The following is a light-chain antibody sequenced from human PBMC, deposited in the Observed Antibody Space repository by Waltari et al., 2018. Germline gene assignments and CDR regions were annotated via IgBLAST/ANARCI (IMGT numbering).Light chain of an antibody. J-gene: IGKJ1*01. CDR1: QSVSSN. Sequence: EIVMTQSPATLSVSPGERATLSCRASQSVSSNLAWYQQKPGQAPRLLIYGTSPRATGLPARFSGSGYGTEFTLTISSLQSEDLAVYYCQQYNNWPRTFGQGTKVEIK. CDR3: QQYNNWPRT. CDR2: GTS. V-gene: IGKV3-15*01.